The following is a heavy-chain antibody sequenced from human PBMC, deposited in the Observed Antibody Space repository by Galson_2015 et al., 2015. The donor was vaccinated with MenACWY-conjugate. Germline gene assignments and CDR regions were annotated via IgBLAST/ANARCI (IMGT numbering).Heavy chain of an antibody. J-gene: IGHJ4*02. V-gene: IGHV3-23*01. CDR3: AKDIAVDGMWYFDY. CDR1: GFTFMNYG. D-gene: IGHD6-19*01. CDR2: ISGSGGRT. Sequence: SLRLSCAASGFTFMNYGMSWVRQAPGKGLEWVSGISGSGGRTYYADAVKGRFTISRDNSKNTLYLQMNDLRAEDTALYYCAKDIAVDGMWYFDYWGQGTLVTVSS.